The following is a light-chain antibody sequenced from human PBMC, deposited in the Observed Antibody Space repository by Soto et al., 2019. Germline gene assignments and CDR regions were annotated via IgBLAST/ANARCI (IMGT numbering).Light chain of an antibody. CDR1: QSVTNSY. CDR2: GAS. CDR3: QQYSNWPLT. J-gene: IGKJ4*01. V-gene: IGKV3-15*01. Sequence: EILMTQSPFTLAVSPGERATLSCRASQSVTNSYLAWYQQKPGQAPRLLIFGASTRAAGIPARFSGSGSGTEFTLTISSLQSEDFEVYYCQQYSNWPLTFGGGTKVDIK.